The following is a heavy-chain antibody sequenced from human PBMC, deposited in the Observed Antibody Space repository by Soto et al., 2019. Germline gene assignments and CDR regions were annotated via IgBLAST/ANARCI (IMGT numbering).Heavy chain of an antibody. D-gene: IGHD3-22*01. Sequence: PSETLSLTCTVSGGSISSYYWSWIRQPAGKGLEWIGRIYTSGSTNYNPSLKRRVTMSVDTSKNQFSLKLSSVTAADTAVYYCARDIRYYDSSGYYFISDYWGQGTLVTVSS. CDR3: ARDIRYYDSSGYYFISDY. CDR1: GGSISSYY. CDR2: IYTSGST. V-gene: IGHV4-4*07. J-gene: IGHJ4*02.